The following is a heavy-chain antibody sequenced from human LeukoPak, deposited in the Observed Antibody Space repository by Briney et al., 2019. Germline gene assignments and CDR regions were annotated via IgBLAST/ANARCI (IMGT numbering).Heavy chain of an antibody. CDR1: GGSISSYY. J-gene: IGHJ3*02. CDR3: ARDGDIVATAGVDAFDI. CDR2: IYYSGST. Sequence: PSETLSLTCTVSGGSISSYYWSWIRQPPGKGLEWIGYIYYSGSTNYNPSLKSRVTISVDTSKNQFSLKLSSVTAADTAVYYCARDGDIVATAGVDAFDIWGQGTMVTVSS. V-gene: IGHV4-59*01. D-gene: IGHD5-12*01.